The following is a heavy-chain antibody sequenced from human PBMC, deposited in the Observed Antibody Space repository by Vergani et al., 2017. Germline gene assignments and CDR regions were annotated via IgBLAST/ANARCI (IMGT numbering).Heavy chain of an antibody. CDR3: AKASNPRDSSGYPFGY. CDR2: ISGSGGST. J-gene: IGHJ4*02. D-gene: IGHD3-22*01. CDR1: GFTFSSYA. V-gene: IGHV3-23*01. Sequence: EVQLLESGGGLVQPGGSLRLSCAASGFTFSSYAMSWVRQAPGKGLEWVSAISGSGGSTYYADSVKGRFTISRDNSKNTLYLQMNSLRAEDTAVYYCAKASNPRDSSGYPFGYWGQGTLVTVSS.